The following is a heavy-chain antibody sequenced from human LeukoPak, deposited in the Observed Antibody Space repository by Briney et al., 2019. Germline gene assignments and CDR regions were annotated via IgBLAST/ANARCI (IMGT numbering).Heavy chain of an antibody. V-gene: IGHV3-23*01. Sequence: GGSLRLSCAASGFTFSSYAMSWVRQAPGQGLEWVSAISGSGGTTYYADSVKGRFTISRDNSKNTLYLQMNSLRAEDTALYYCTNGYSEGRYCRSASCSLWCWGKGTLVTVSS. D-gene: IGHD2-2*01. CDR3: TNGYSEGRYCRSASCSLWC. J-gene: IGHJ4*02. CDR2: ISGSGGTT. CDR1: GFTFSSYA.